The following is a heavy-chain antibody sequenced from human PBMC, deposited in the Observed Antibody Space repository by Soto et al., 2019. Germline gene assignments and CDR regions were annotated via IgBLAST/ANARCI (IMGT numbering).Heavy chain of an antibody. J-gene: IGHJ6*02. CDR1: GGTFSSSA. V-gene: IGHV1-69*06. Sequence: VQLVQSGAEVKKPGSSVKVSCKASGGTFSSSAISWVRQAPGQGLEWMGGIIPIFGTANYAQKFQGRVTNTADNSTSADYMELGSLRSEDTAVYYCARAANLYSTPPGRGDDYYGMDVWGQGTTVTVSS. CDR2: IIPIFGTA. CDR3: ARAANLYSTPPGRGDDYYGMDV. D-gene: IGHD6-13*01.